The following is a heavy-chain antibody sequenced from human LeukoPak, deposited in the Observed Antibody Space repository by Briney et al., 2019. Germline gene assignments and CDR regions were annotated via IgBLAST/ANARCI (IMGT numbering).Heavy chain of an antibody. Sequence: ASVKVSCKASGYTFTTYYMHWVRPAPGQGLEWMGWINPNSGGTNYAQKFQGRVTMTRDTSISTAYMELSRLRSDDTAVYSCARGSAGTTFIAYWGQGTLVTVSS. CDR1: GYTFTTYY. CDR3: ARGSAGTTFIAY. J-gene: IGHJ4*02. V-gene: IGHV1-2*02. D-gene: IGHD1-7*01. CDR2: INPNSGGT.